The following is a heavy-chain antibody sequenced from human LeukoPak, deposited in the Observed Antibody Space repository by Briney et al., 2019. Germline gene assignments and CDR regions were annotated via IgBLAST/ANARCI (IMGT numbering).Heavy chain of an antibody. D-gene: IGHD3-3*01. J-gene: IGHJ4*02. CDR1: GFTFSNYW. CDR3: AKIECNDEGCNSWRFDF. V-gene: IGHV3-7*01. CDR2: IKKDGSAQ. Sequence: GGSLRLSCEASGFTFSNYWMSWVRQAPGKGLEWVANIKKDGSAQYYVDSVRGRFIISRDNAKSSHFLHMNGLRDEDTAVYYCAKIECNDEGCNSWRFDFWGQGILVTVSS.